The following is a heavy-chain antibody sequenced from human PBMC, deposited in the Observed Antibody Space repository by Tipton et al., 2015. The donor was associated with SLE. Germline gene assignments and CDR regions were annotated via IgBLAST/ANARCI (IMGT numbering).Heavy chain of an antibody. D-gene: IGHD1-14*01. Sequence: TLSLTCTISGGSVSSASYYWSWIRQHPGKGLEWIGYSYYSGSTYYNPSLKSRVTISVDTSKNQFSLKLSSVTAADTAVYYCARGTQPYNWFDPWGQGTLVTVSS. CDR2: SYYSGST. V-gene: IGHV4-31*03. CDR1: GGSVSSASYY. CDR3: ARGTQPYNWFDP. J-gene: IGHJ5*02.